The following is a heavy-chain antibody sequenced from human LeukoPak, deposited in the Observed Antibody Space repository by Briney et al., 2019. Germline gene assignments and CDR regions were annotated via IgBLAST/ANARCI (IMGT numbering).Heavy chain of an antibody. V-gene: IGHV3-23*01. D-gene: IGHD2-21*02. CDR2: ISGSGDST. Sequence: GGSLRLSCAASGFTFSSYAMSWVRQAPGRGLDWVSAISGSGDSTYYADSVKGRFTISRDNSKNTLHLQMNSLRAEDTAVYYCAKEEGDGDYFDYWGQGTLVTVSS. CDR1: GFTFSSYA. CDR3: AKEEGDGDYFDY. J-gene: IGHJ4*02.